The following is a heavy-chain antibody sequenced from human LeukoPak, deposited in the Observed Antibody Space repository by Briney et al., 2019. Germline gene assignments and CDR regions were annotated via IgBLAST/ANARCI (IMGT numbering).Heavy chain of an antibody. Sequence: SETLSLTCAVYGGSFSGYYWSWIRQPPGKGLEWIGEINHRGSTNYNPSLKSRVTISVDTSKNQFSLKLSSVTAADTAVYYCARGPTYAYYFDYWGQGTLVTVSS. CDR3: ARGPTYAYYFDY. V-gene: IGHV4-34*01. D-gene: IGHD4-17*01. CDR2: INHRGST. CDR1: GGSFSGYY. J-gene: IGHJ4*02.